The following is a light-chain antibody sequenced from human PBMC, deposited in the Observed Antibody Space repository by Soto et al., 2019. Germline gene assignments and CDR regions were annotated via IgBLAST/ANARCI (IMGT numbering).Light chain of an antibody. J-gene: IGLJ2*01. CDR2: DVT. CDR3: SSYTSSSTLV. Sequence: QSALTQPASVSGSPGQSITISCSGTSSDVGGYDYVSWYQQHPGKAPKLMIYDVTNRPSGVSNRFSGSKSGNTASLTIYGLQAEDEADYYCSSYTSSSTLVFGGGTKLTV. CDR1: SSDVGGYDY. V-gene: IGLV2-14*01.